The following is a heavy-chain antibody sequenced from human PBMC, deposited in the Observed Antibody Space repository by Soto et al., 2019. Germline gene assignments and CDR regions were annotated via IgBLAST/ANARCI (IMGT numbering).Heavy chain of an antibody. J-gene: IGHJ4*02. CDR1: GYTFTSYV. V-gene: IGHV1-18*01. CDR3: ARDPSPIYYDSSGYSTQFDY. D-gene: IGHD3-22*01. CDR2: ISAYNGNT. Sequence: GASVKVSCKASGYTFTSYVISWVLQAPGQGLEWMGWISAYNGNTNYAQKLQGRVTMTTDTSTSTAYMELRSLRSDDTAVYYCARDPSPIYYDSSGYSTQFDYWGQGTLVTVSS.